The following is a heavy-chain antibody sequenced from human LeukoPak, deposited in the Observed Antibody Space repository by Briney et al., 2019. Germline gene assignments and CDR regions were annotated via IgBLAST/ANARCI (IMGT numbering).Heavy chain of an antibody. V-gene: IGHV3-21*01. Sequence: GGSLRLSCAASGFTFSSYSMNWVRQAPGKGLEWVSSISSSSSYIYYPDSVKGRFTISRDNAKNSLYLQMNSLRAEDTAVYYCARDPPPGYCSGGSCAYYYYYGMDVWGQGTTVTVSS. D-gene: IGHD2-15*01. CDR1: GFTFSSYS. CDR2: ISSSSSYI. J-gene: IGHJ6*02. CDR3: ARDPPPGYCSGGSCAYYYYYGMDV.